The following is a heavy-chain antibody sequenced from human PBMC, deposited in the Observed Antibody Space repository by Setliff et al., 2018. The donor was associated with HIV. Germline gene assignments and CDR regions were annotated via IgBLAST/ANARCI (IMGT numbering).Heavy chain of an antibody. D-gene: IGHD4-17*01. V-gene: IGHV1-69*13. CDR3: AREIYGGNSRPFDY. J-gene: IGHJ4*02. CDR1: GGTFSSYP. CDR2: IIPIFATA. Sequence: SVKVSCKASGGTFSSYPIRWVRQAPGQGLEWMGGIIPIFATANYAQKFQGRVTITADASTRTSYLELSSLRSEDTAVYYCAREIYGGNSRPFDYWGQGTLVTVSS.